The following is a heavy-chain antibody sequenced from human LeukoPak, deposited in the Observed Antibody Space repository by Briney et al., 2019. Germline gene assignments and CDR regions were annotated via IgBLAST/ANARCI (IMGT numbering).Heavy chain of an antibody. Sequence: GGSLRLSCAASGLTFSSYWMSWVRQAPGKGLEWVANIKQDGSEKYYVDSVKGRFTISRDNAKNSMYLQMNSLRAEDTAIYYCAKASRDIPAAGPSGYYFDYWGQGTLVTVSS. V-gene: IGHV3-7*03. D-gene: IGHD6-13*01. J-gene: IGHJ4*02. CDR3: AKASRDIPAAGPSGYYFDY. CDR2: IKQDGSEK. CDR1: GLTFSSYW.